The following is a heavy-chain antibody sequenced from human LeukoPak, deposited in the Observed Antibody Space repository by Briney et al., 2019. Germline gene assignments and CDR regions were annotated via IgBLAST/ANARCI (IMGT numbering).Heavy chain of an antibody. J-gene: IGHJ5*02. CDR1: GFDFNNYD. D-gene: IGHD5/OR15-5a*01. V-gene: IGHV3-30*02. Sequence: PGGSLRLSCVASGFDFNNYDLHWVRQAPGKGLEWVAFIRYDGSNKYYADSVKGRFTISRDNSKNTLYLQMNSLKTEDTAVYYCTTDPVYDLSRDYSWFDPWGQGTLVTVSS. CDR3: TTDPVYDLSRDYSWFDP. CDR2: IRYDGSNK.